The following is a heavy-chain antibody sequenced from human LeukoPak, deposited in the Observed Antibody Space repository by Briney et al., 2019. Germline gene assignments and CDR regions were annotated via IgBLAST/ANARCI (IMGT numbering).Heavy chain of an antibody. CDR2: IYSGGST. D-gene: IGHD6-19*01. Sequence: SGGSLRLSCAASGFTVSSNYMSWVRQAPGKGLEWVSVIYSGGSTYYADSVKGRFTTSRDNSKNTLYLQMNSLRAEDTAVYYCARDPRGYSSGWGTDLGYWGQGTLVTVSS. V-gene: IGHV3-66*01. J-gene: IGHJ4*02. CDR3: ARDPRGYSSGWGTDLGY. CDR1: GFTVSSNY.